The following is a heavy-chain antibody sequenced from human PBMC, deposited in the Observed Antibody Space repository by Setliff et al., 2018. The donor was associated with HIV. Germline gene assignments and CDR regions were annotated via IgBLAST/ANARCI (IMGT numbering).Heavy chain of an antibody. CDR3: ARLGDSGYDFRGYFDY. CDR2: VYYSGGT. Sequence: PSETLSLTCTVSGGSVSDTSYYWGWIRQPPGKGLEWLANVYYSGGTYYNPSLNSRVTISVDTSRNQFSLKPTPVTAADTALYFCARLGDSGYDFRGYFDYWGQGKLVTVSS. CDR1: GGSVSDTSYY. V-gene: IGHV4-39*01. D-gene: IGHD5-12*01. J-gene: IGHJ4*02.